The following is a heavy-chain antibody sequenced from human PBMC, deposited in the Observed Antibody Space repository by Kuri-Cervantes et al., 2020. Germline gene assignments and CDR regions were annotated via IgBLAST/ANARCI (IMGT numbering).Heavy chain of an antibody. V-gene: IGHV3-23*01. D-gene: IGHD5-18*01. J-gene: IGHJ6*03. CDR3: ARGGYGFPMDV. Sequence: GESLKISCAASGFTFSSYAMSWVRQAPGKGLEWVSAISGSGGSTYYADSVKGRFTISRDNSKNTLSLQMNSLRAEDTAVYYCARGGYGFPMDVWGKGTTVTVSS. CDR2: ISGSGGST. CDR1: GFTFSSYA.